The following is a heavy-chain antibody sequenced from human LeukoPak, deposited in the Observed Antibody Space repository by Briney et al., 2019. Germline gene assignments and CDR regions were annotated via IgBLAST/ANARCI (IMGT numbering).Heavy chain of an antibody. CDR1: GFTFSTYA. D-gene: IGHD2-21*01. J-gene: IGHJ5*02. CDR2: IIGSGGTT. V-gene: IGHV3-23*01. Sequence: PGGSLRLSCAASGFTFSTYAMSWVRQAPGKGLEWVSTIIGSGGTTFYADSVKGRFTISRDNSRNALYLQIDRLRAEDTALYYCARDHPVMGAIGIGFDPWGQGTLVTVSS. CDR3: ARDHPVMGAIGIGFDP.